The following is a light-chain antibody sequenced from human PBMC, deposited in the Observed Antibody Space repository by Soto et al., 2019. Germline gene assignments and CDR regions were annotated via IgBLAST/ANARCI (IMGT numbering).Light chain of an antibody. CDR3: QQYKNWPRS. CDR2: GAS. CDR1: QSVSSN. V-gene: IGKV3-15*01. Sequence: EIVMTQSPATLSVSPGERATHSCRASQSVSSNLAWYQQKPGQAPRLLIYGASTRATGIPARFSGSGSGTEFTLTISSLQSEDFAVYYCQQYKNWPRSFGQGTKLEIK. J-gene: IGKJ2*03.